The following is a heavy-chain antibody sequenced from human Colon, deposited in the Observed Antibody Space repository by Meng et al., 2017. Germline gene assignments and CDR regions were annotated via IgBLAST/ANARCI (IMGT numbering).Heavy chain of an antibody. D-gene: IGHD2-21*02. Sequence: GESLKISCAASGFTFSTYEMNWVRQAPGKGLEWIAYISGLSNTIYYADSVKGRFTISRDNAKNSMYLQMYSLGAEDTAVYYCARDVRLSRVGLDVWGQGTTVTVSS. CDR3: ARDVRLSRVGLDV. V-gene: IGHV3-48*03. CDR2: ISGLSNTI. J-gene: IGHJ6*02. CDR1: GFTFSTYE.